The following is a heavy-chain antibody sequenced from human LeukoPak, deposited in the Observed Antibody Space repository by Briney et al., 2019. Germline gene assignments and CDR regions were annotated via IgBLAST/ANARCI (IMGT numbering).Heavy chain of an antibody. J-gene: IGHJ4*02. D-gene: IGHD6-13*01. CDR2: ISGSGGST. V-gene: IGHV3-23*01. CDR1: GLTFSSNP. CDR3: ANAAAGTSGGY. Sequence: GGPLKPSWPAPGLTFSSNPMSWFRKAPGKGLEWVSAISGSGGSTYHADSVKGRFTISRDNSKNTLYLQMNSLRAEDTAVYYCANAAAGTSGGYWGQGTLVTVSS.